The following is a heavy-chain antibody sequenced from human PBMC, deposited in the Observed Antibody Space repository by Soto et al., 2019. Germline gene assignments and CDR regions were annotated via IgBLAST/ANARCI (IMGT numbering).Heavy chain of an antibody. Sequence: SETLSLTCSVSGDSIGRYYWSWIRQPPGKGLEWLGYVYYTGSTNYNPSLKSRVAISVDTSKNQFSLKLSSVTAADTAVYYCATTEAIRFLEWLLPDYYYYGMDVWGQGTTVTVSS. J-gene: IGHJ6*02. V-gene: IGHV4-59*01. D-gene: IGHD3-3*01. CDR1: GDSIGRYY. CDR3: ATTEAIRFLEWLLPDYYYYGMDV. CDR2: VYYTGST.